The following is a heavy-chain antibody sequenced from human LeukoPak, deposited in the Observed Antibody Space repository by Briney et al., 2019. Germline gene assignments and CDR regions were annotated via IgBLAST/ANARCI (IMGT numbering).Heavy chain of an antibody. Sequence: SETLSVTCTVSGDSISSGDYYWSWIRQPAGKGLEWLGRISSSGSTNYNPSLKSRVTISVDTSKNQFSLKLSSVTAADTAVYFCARGPYSYDSSGAFDIWGQGTMVTVSS. CDR2: ISSSGST. CDR3: ARGPYSYDSSGAFDI. V-gene: IGHV4-61*02. J-gene: IGHJ3*02. CDR1: GDSISSGDYY. D-gene: IGHD3-22*01.